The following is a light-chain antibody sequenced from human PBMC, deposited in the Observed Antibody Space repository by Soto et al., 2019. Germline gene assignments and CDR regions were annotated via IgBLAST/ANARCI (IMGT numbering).Light chain of an antibody. CDR2: AAS. CDR3: QQSYRTPGT. J-gene: IGKJ1*01. V-gene: IGKV1-39*01. CDR1: QSVSSY. Sequence: IQMTQSPSSLSASVGDRMAXTRRASQSVSSYLNWYQQKXXKAPXLXXYAASSLQSGVQSRFSGSGSRTDFTLTISSLQPEDLATYYCQQSYRTPGTFGQGTKV.